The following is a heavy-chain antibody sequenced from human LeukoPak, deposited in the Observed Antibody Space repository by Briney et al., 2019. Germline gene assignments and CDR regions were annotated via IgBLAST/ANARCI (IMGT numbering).Heavy chain of an antibody. CDR3: ARVVDTVIWPGWFDP. J-gene: IGHJ5*02. D-gene: IGHD5-18*01. CDR1: GFSLYNYA. Sequence: PGGSLRLSCAASGFSLYNYAVNWVRQAPGKGLEWISAVTASDTYTYYADSVKGRFTISRDKSKNTLYLQMNNLRAEDTAVYYCARVVDTVIWPGWFDPWGQGTLVTVSS. V-gene: IGHV3-23*01. CDR2: VTASDTYT.